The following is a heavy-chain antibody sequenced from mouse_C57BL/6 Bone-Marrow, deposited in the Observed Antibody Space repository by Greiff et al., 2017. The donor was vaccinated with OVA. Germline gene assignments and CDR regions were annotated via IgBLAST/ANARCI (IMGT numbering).Heavy chain of an antibody. D-gene: IGHD2-3*01. CDR1: GFNIKDDY. Sequence: VQLQQSGAELVRPGASVKLSCTASGFNIKDDYMHWVKQRPEQGLEWIGWIDPENGDTEYASKFQGKATITADTSSNTAYLQLSSLTSEDTAVYYCPTDGYYDYWGQGTTLTVSS. CDR3: PTDGYYDY. V-gene: IGHV14-4*01. J-gene: IGHJ2*01. CDR2: IDPENGDT.